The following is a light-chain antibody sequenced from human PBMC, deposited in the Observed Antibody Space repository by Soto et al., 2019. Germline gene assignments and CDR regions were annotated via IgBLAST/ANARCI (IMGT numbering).Light chain of an antibody. CDR2: SAS. CDR3: QQGTSFPRT. J-gene: IGKJ1*01. V-gene: IGKV1-12*01. Sequence: DIQMTQSPSSVSASVGDRVTITCRASQGISNWLAWYQQKPGKAPKLLIYSASSLQNGVSSRFSGSGSGTEFTLTITSLQPEDFATYYCQQGTSFPRTFGQGTKVEIK. CDR1: QGISNW.